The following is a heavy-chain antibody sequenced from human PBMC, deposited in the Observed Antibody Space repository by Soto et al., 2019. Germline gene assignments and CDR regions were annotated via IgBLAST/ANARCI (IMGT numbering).Heavy chain of an antibody. Sequence: AASVKVSCKASGGTFSSYAISWVRQAPGQGLEWMGGIIPIFGTANYAQKFQGRVTITADESTSTAYMELSSLRSEDTAVYYCARNWEKYYYYGLDVWGPGTTVTVS. CDR3: ARNWEKYYYYGLDV. J-gene: IGHJ6*02. D-gene: IGHD1-26*01. V-gene: IGHV1-69*13. CDR2: IIPIFGTA. CDR1: GGTFSSYA.